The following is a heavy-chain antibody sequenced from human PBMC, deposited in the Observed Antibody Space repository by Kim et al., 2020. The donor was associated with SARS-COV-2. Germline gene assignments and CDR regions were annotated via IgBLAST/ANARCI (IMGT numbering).Heavy chain of an antibody. Sequence: GGSLRLSCAASGFTFSSYAMSWVRQAPGKGLEWVSGISASGGSTYYADSVKGRFTISRDNSKNTLHLQMNSLRAEDTAVYYRAKVHETSAWYYFNYWGQGTLVTVSS. D-gene: IGHD6-19*01. V-gene: IGHV3-23*01. CDR1: GFTFSSYA. CDR3: AKVHETSAWYYFNY. J-gene: IGHJ4*02. CDR2: ISASGGST.